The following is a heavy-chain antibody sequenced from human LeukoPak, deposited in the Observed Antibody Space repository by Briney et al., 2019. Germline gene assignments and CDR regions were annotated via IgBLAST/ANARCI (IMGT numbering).Heavy chain of an antibody. CDR3: ARTVGYCSGGSCYSETRKKNYYYYMDV. CDR1: GGTFSSYA. J-gene: IGHJ6*03. Sequence: SVKVSCKASGGTFSSYAISWVRQAPGQGLEWMGGIIPIFGTANYAQKFQGRVTITTDESTSTAYMELSSLRSEDTAVYYCARTVGYCSGGSCYSETRKKNYYYYMDVWGKGTTVTVSS. CDR2: IIPIFGTA. V-gene: IGHV1-69*05. D-gene: IGHD2-15*01.